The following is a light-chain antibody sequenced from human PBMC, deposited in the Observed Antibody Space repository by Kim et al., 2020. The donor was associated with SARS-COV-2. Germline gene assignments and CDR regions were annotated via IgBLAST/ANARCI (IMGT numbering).Light chain of an antibody. V-gene: IGLV2-14*03. CDR3: SSYISRSTYV. J-gene: IGLJ1*01. CDR1: RSDVGGYNY. Sequence: GQSITISCTGTRSDVGGYNYVSWYQQNPGKAPKLMIYDVSNRPSGVSNRFSGSKAGNTASLTISGLQAEDEADYYCSSYISRSTYVFGTGTKVTVL. CDR2: DVS.